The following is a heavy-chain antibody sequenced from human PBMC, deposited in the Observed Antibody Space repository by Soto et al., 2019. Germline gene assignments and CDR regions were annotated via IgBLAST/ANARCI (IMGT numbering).Heavy chain of an antibody. V-gene: IGHV1-18*01. D-gene: IGHD1-26*01. Sequence: ASVKVSCKASGYTFTSYGISWVRQAPGQGLEWMGWISAYNGNTNYAQKLQGRVTMTTDTSTSTVYMELRSLRSDDTAVYYCARVPAGGSYYVHYWGQGTLVTVSS. CDR3: ARVPAGGSYYVHY. J-gene: IGHJ4*02. CDR1: GYTFTSYG. CDR2: ISAYNGNT.